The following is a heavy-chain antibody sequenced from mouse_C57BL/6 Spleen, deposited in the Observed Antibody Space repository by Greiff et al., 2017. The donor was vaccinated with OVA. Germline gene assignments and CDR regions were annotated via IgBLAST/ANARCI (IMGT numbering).Heavy chain of an antibody. CDR1: GYAFSSSW. CDR3: ARWTTVVASMDD. V-gene: IGHV1-82*01. Sequence: QVQLKESGPELVKPGASVKISCKASGYAFSSSWMNWVKQRPGKGLEWIGRIYTGDGDTNYNGKFKGKATLTADKSSSTAYMQLSSLTSEDSTVYICARWTTVVASMDDWGQGTSVTVSA. J-gene: IGHJ4*01. D-gene: IGHD1-1*01. CDR2: IYTGDGDT.